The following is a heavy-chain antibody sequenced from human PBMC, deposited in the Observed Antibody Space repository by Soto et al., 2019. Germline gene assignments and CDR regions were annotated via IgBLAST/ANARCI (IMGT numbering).Heavy chain of an antibody. CDR3: ATGAVSIAALKDQDAFHI. CDR2: ISPYGYT. D-gene: IGHD6-6*01. CDR1: DYRFTSYG. V-gene: IGHV1-18*01. Sequence: DSVKGCFKASDYRFTSYGINFVRQAPGHGLEWMGWISPYGYTNYAQRLQGRFTMTTDRSTTTAYLELGRLRSDDTAVYYCATGAVSIAALKDQDAFHIWGQGTMVPVSS. J-gene: IGHJ3*02.